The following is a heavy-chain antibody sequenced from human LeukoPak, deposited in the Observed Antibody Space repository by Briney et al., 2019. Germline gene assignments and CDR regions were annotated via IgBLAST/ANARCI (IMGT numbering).Heavy chain of an antibody. D-gene: IGHD3-10*01. CDR3: ARDRLVRGAIYPLEYYYYGMDV. Sequence: GGSLRLSCAASGFTFSSYSMNWVRQAPGKGLEWVSSTSSSSSYIYYADSVKGRFTISRDNAKNSLYLQMNSLRAEDTAVYYCARDRLVRGAIYPLEYYYYGMDVWGQGTTVTVSS. CDR1: GFTFSSYS. CDR2: TSSSSSYI. V-gene: IGHV3-21*01. J-gene: IGHJ6*02.